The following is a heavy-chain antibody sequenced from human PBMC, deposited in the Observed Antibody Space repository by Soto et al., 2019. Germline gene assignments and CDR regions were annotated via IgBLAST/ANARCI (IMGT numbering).Heavy chain of an antibody. V-gene: IGHV4-31*02. CDR1: GGSISSGGYY. CDR2: IYYSGST. CDR3: ASGSSSFRPNDYYYYGMDV. J-gene: IGHJ6*02. Sequence: LSLTCTVSGGSISSGGYYWSWIRQHPGKGLEWIGYIYYSGSTYYNPSLKSRVTISVDTSKNQFSLKLSSVTAADTAVYYCASGSSSFRPNDYYYYGMDVWGQGTTVTVSS. D-gene: IGHD6-6*01.